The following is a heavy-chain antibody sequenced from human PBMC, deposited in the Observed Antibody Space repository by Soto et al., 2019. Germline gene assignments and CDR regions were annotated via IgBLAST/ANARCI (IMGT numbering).Heavy chain of an antibody. CDR2: ISANNGNT. D-gene: IGHD2-8*01. Sequence: ASVKVSCKASGYAFTTFGISWVRQAPGQGLEWVGWISANNGNTKYSQKFQGRVSLTTETSASTAYMELRSLRSDDTAVYYCARAASFDLYAITPVEFWGQGILVTVSS. J-gene: IGHJ4*02. V-gene: IGHV1-18*01. CDR3: ARAASFDLYAITPVEF. CDR1: GYAFTTFG.